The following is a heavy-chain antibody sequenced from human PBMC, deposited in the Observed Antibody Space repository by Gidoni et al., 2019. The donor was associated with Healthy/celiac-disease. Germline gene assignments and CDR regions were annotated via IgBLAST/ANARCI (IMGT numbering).Heavy chain of an antibody. D-gene: IGHD3-3*01. Sequence: MGIINPSGGSTSYAQKFQGRVTMTRDTSTSTVYMELSSLRSEDTAVYYCARASGAFGDLHLSPYFDYWGQGTLVTVSS. V-gene: IGHV1-46*01. CDR3: ARASGAFGDLHLSPYFDY. J-gene: IGHJ4*02. CDR2: INPSGGST.